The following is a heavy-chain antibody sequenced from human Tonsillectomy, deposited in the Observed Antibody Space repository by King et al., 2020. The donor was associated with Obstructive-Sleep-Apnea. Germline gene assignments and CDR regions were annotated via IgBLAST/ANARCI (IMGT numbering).Heavy chain of an antibody. CDR2: IYWHDDK. CDR3: AHRPPTYHGGMDV. V-gene: IGHV2-5*01. D-gene: IGHD2-2*01. Sequence: TLKESGPTLVKPTQTLTLTCTLSGFSLSTSGVGVGWIRQPPGKALEWLALIYWHDDKHYSPSLKSRLTITKDTSINQVVLTMTNMDPLDTATYYCAHRPPTYHGGMDVWGQGTTVTVSS. J-gene: IGHJ6*02. CDR1: GFSLSTSGVG.